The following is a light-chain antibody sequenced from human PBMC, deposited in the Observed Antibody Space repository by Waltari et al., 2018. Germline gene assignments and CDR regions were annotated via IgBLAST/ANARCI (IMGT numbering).Light chain of an antibody. J-gene: IGLJ1*01. Sequence: QSALTQPASVSGSPGQSITISCSGTASDVGAHDFVSWYQQHQGKAPHLIIYEVSNRPSVISNRFSASKSGNTASLSISGLQAEDEADYYCSSYTTSSAPGVFGTGTRVTV. V-gene: IGLV2-14*01. CDR1: ASDVGAHDF. CDR2: EVS. CDR3: SSYTTSSAPGV.